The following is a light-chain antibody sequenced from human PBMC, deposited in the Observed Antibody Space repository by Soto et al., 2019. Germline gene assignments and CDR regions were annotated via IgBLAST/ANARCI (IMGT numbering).Light chain of an antibody. CDR3: QQYGSPLWT. CDR1: QSITSSY. V-gene: IGKV3-20*01. Sequence: EIVLTQSPGTLSLSPGERATLSCRASQSITSSYLAWYQQKPGQAPRLLISGTISRATGIPDRFSGSGSGTDFTLTISRLEPEDFAVYYCQQYGSPLWTFGQG. CDR2: GTI. J-gene: IGKJ1*01.